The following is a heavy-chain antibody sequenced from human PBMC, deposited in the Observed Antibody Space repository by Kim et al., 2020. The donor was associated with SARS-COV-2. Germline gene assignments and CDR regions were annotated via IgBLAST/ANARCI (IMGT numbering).Heavy chain of an antibody. CDR1: GGSISSGSYY. J-gene: IGHJ5*02. V-gene: IGHV4-61*02. CDR3: ARYSGYSSSWYFGWFDP. D-gene: IGHD6-13*01. Sequence: SETLSLTCTVSGGSISSGSYYWSWIRQPAGKGLEWIGRIYTSGSTNYNPSLKSRVTISVDTSKNQFSLKLSSVTAADTAVYYCARYSGYSSSWYFGWFDPWGQGTLVTVSS. CDR2: IYTSGST.